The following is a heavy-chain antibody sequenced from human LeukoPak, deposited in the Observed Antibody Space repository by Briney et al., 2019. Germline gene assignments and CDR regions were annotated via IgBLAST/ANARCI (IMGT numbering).Heavy chain of an antibody. CDR3: ARDLGAGLGDYFDY. J-gene: IGHJ4*02. CDR2: INPNSGGT. Sequence: ASVKVSCKASGYTFTGYYMHWVRQAPGQGLEWMGWINPNSGGTNYAQKFQGRVTMTRDTSISTAYMELSRLRSDDTAVYYCARDLGAGLGDYFDYWGQGTLVTVSS. D-gene: IGHD3-10*02. CDR1: GYTFTGYY. V-gene: IGHV1-2*02.